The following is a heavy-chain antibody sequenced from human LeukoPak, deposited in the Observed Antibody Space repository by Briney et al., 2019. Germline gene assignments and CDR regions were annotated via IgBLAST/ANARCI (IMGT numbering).Heavy chain of an antibody. Sequence: PSETLSLTCTVSGVSISSYYWSWIRQPTGKGLEWVGDIYYSGSTNYNPSLKGRVTISVETSKNQFSLKLSSVTAADTAVYYCAREGNKDRASHIWGQGTMLTVSS. CDR1: GVSISSYY. CDR2: IYYSGST. J-gene: IGHJ3*02. CDR3: AREGNKDRASHI. D-gene: IGHD2-15*01. V-gene: IGHV4-59*01.